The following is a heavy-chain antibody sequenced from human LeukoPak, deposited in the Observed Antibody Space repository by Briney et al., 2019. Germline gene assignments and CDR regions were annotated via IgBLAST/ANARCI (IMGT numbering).Heavy chain of an antibody. CDR2: IYYSGST. J-gene: IGHJ5*02. Sequence: PSETLSLTCTVSGGSISSYYWSWIRQPPGKGLEWIGYIYYSGSTNYNPSLKSRVTISVDTSKNQFSLKLSSVTAADTAVYYCARTETYYDILTGYYNWFAPWGQGTLVTVSS. D-gene: IGHD3-9*01. V-gene: IGHV4-59*08. CDR1: GGSISSYY. CDR3: ARTETYYDILTGYYNWFAP.